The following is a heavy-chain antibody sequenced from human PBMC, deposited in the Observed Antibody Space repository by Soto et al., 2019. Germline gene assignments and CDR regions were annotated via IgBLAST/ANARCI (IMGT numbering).Heavy chain of an antibody. CDR3: ARDRFRNTHYNYGMEV. CDR2: IYHSGST. J-gene: IGHJ6*02. D-gene: IGHD2-15*01. V-gene: IGHV4-38-2*02. Sequence: PSETLSLTCAVSGYSISSGFYWGWIRQPPGKGLEWIGNIYHSGSTYYNPSLKSRVTISVDTSKKQFSLKLSSVTAADTTMYYCARDRFRNTHYNYGMEVWAQGTPVTVSS. CDR1: GYSISSGFY.